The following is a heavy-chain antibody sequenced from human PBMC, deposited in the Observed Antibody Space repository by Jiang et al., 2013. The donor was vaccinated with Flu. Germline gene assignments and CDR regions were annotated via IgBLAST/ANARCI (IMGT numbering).Heavy chain of an antibody. V-gene: IGHV4-39*01. Sequence: GSGLVKPSETLSLTCTVSGGSISSSSYYWGWIRQPPGKRLEWIGSIYYSGSTYYNPSLKSRVTISVDTSKNQFSLKLSSVTAADTAVYYCARRVTMIVVVTANWFDPWGQGTLVTVSS. J-gene: IGHJ5*02. CDR2: IYYSGST. D-gene: IGHD3-22*01. CDR1: GGSISSSSYY. CDR3: ARRVTMIVVVTANWFDP.